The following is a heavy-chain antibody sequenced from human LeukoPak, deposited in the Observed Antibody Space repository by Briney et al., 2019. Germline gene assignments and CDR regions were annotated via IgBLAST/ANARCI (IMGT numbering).Heavy chain of an antibody. CDR2: INPNSGGT. Sequence: ASEKVSCKASGYTFTGYYMHWVRQAPGQGLEWMGRINPNSGGTNYAQKFQGRVTMTRETSISTAYMELSRLRSDDTAVYYCARATYYYDSSGYHEAFDIWGQGTMVTVSS. V-gene: IGHV1-2*06. J-gene: IGHJ3*02. CDR1: GYTFTGYY. D-gene: IGHD3-22*01. CDR3: ARATYYYDSSGYHEAFDI.